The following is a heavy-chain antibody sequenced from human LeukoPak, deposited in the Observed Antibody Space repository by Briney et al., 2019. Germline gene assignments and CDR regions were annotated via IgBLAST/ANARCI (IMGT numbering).Heavy chain of an antibody. CDR3: AREGCSGGNCWFDP. J-gene: IGHJ5*02. V-gene: IGHV4-59*01. CDR1: GGSISRYY. Sequence: SETLSLTCTVSGGSISRYYWSWIRQPPGKGLEWIGYIYSSGSTYYNPSLRSRVTISVDTSNDQFSLKLSSLTAADTAVYYCAREGCSGGNCWFDPWGQGTLVTVSS. CDR2: IYSSGST. D-gene: IGHD2-15*01.